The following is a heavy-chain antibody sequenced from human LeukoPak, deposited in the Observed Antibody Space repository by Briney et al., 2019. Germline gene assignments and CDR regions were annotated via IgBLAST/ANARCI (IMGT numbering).Heavy chain of an antibody. CDR2: IIPILGIA. CDR3: ARARGYYDSSGYGY. V-gene: IGHV1-69*02. D-gene: IGHD3-22*01. CDR1: GGTFSSYT. J-gene: IGHJ4*02. Sequence: SVKVSFKASGGTFSSYTISWARQAPGQGREWMGRIIPILGIANYAQKFQGRGTITADKSTSTAYMELSSLRSEDTAVYYCARARGYYDSSGYGYWGQGTLVTVSS.